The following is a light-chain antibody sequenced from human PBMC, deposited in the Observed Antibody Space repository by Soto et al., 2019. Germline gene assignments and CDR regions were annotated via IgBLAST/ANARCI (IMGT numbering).Light chain of an antibody. Sequence: DVQMPQSPSSLSESVGDGVTITCRASQVIGNYLAWYQQKPGKVPKLLIYGAYTLQSGVPSRFSGSGSGTDFTLTISSLQPEDVAIYYCQKYNSGLITFGQGTRLEIK. CDR1: QVIGNY. V-gene: IGKV1-27*01. J-gene: IGKJ5*01. CDR2: GAY. CDR3: QKYNSGLIT.